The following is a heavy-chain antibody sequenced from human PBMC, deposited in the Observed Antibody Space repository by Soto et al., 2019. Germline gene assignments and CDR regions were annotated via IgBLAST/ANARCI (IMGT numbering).Heavy chain of an antibody. V-gene: IGHV5-51*01. D-gene: IGHD2-2*01. CDR2: IYPGDSDT. J-gene: IGHJ5*02. Sequence: PGESLKISCKGSGYSFTSYWIGWVRQMPGKGLEWMGIIYPGDSDTRYSPSFQGQVTISADKSISTAYLQWSSLKASDTAMYYCARRIGEVQAAIHWFDPWGQGTLVTVSS. CDR3: ARRIGEVQAAIHWFDP. CDR1: GYSFTSYW.